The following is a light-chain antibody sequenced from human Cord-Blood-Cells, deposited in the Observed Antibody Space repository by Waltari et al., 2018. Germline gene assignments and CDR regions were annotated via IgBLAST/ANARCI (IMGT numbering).Light chain of an antibody. V-gene: IGKV3-11*01. CDR2: DAS. J-gene: IGKJ2*01. Sequence: EIVLTQSPATLSLSPGERATLSCRASQSVSSYLAWYQQKPGQAPRLLIYDASNRATGIPARFRGSVSWTDFTLTISSLEAEDFAVYFCQQRSNWPPYTFGQGTKLEIK. CDR1: QSVSSY. CDR3: QQRSNWPPYT.